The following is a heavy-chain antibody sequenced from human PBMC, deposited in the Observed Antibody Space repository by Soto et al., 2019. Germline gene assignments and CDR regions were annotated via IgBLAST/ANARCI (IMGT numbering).Heavy chain of an antibody. D-gene: IGHD3-22*01. V-gene: IGHV1-69*06. J-gene: IGHJ6*02. Sequence: QVQLVQSGAEVKKPGSSVKVSCKASGGTFSSYAISWVRQAPGQGLEWMGGIIPIFGTANYAQKFQGRVTITADKPTSTAYMELSSLRSEDTAVYYCARAEDSSGYYYHYYYYGMDVWGQGTTVTVSS. CDR2: IIPIFGTA. CDR1: GGTFSSYA. CDR3: ARAEDSSGYYYHYYYYGMDV.